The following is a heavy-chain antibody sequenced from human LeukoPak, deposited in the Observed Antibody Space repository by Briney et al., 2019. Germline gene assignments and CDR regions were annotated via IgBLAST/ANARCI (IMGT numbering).Heavy chain of an antibody. CDR3: ARELPYSSSRDY. Sequence: GGSLRLSCAASGFTFSSYAMHWVRQAPGKGLEWVAVISYDGSNKYYADSVKRRSTISRDNSKNTLYLQMNSLRAEDTAVYYCARELPYSSSRDYWGQGTLVTVSS. CDR2: ISYDGSNK. CDR1: GFTFSSYA. J-gene: IGHJ4*02. V-gene: IGHV3-30-3*01. D-gene: IGHD6-6*01.